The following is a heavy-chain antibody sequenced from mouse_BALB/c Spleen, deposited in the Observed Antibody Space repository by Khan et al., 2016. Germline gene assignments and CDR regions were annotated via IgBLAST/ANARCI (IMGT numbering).Heavy chain of an antibody. CDR3: SKALYLFAY. Sequence: EVKLEVSGGGLVQPGGSMKLSCVASGFTFSNYWMNWVRQSPEKGLEWVAEIRLKSNNYATHYAESVNGRFTISRDDSKSSVYLQMNNLRAEDTGMYYGSKALYLFAYWGQGTLVTVSA. CDR1: GFTFSNYW. J-gene: IGHJ3*01. CDR2: IRLKSNNYAT. D-gene: IGHD1-1*01. V-gene: IGHV6-6*02.